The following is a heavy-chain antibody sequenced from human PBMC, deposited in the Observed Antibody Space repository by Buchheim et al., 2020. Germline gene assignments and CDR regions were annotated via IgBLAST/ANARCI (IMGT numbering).Heavy chain of an antibody. CDR1: GFTFSTYG. CDR3: ARGGAYYDILTGLFDY. V-gene: IGHV3-7*01. Sequence: EVQLLESGGGLVQPGGSLRLSCAASGFTFSTYGMSWVRQAPGKGLEWVANIKQDGSEKYYVDSVKGRFTISRDNAKNSLYLQMNSLRAEETAVYYCARGGAYYDILTGLFDYWGQGTL. J-gene: IGHJ4*02. D-gene: IGHD3-9*01. CDR2: IKQDGSEK.